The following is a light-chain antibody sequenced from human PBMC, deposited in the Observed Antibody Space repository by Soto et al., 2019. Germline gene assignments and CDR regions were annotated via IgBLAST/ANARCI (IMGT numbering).Light chain of an antibody. Sequence: EIVMTHSPVTLSVSPWERATLSCRASQSVSDNLAWYQQKPGQAPRLLIYGASTRATGIPARFSGSGSGTEFTLTISSLQSEDFAVYYCQQYNNWPLTFGGGTKVDIK. CDR2: GAS. V-gene: IGKV3D-15*01. CDR3: QQYNNWPLT. CDR1: QSVSDN. J-gene: IGKJ4*01.